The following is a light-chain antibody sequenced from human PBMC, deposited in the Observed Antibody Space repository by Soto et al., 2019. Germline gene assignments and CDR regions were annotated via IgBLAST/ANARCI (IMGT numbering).Light chain of an antibody. Sequence: DIQMTQSPSTLSASVGDRVTITCRASQSISSWLAWYQQKPGKAPKLLIYKTSNLGSGVPSRFSGSGSGTEFSLTISSLQPDDFATYYCQQYKSFSLTFGGGTRVEVK. CDR3: QQYKSFSLT. CDR2: KTS. CDR1: QSISSW. V-gene: IGKV1-5*03. J-gene: IGKJ4*01.